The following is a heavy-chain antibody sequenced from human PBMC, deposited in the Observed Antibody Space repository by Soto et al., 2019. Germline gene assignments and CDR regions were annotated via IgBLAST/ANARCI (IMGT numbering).Heavy chain of an antibody. V-gene: IGHV4-59*01. CDR1: GVSISSYY. CDR2: IYFRGTT. Sequence: SETLSLTCTVSGVSISSYYWSWIRQPPGKGLEWIGYIYFRGTTNYNPSLKSRVTMSADTSKNQFSLKLNSVTAADTAVYYCARMNYYDTSGYPFDYWGQGMMVTVSS. J-gene: IGHJ4*02. D-gene: IGHD3-22*01. CDR3: ARMNYYDTSGYPFDY.